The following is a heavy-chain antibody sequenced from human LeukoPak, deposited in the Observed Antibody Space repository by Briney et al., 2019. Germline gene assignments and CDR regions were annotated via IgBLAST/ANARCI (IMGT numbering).Heavy chain of an antibody. Sequence: GRSLRLSCAASGFTFSSYGMHWVRQAPGKGLEWVAVIWYDGSNKYYADSVKGRFTISRDNSKNTLYLQMNSLRAEDTAVYYCARGRIGATVPGWFDPWGQGTLVTVSS. D-gene: IGHD1-26*01. CDR1: GFTFSSYG. CDR3: ARGRIGATVPGWFDP. J-gene: IGHJ5*02. CDR2: IWYDGSNK. V-gene: IGHV3-33*01.